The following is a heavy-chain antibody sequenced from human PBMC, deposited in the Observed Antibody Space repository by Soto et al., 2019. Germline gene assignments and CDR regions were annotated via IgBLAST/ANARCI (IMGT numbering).Heavy chain of an antibody. CDR2: IWYDGSNK. V-gene: IGHV3-33*01. D-gene: IGHD3-10*01. Sequence: QPGGSLRLSCAASGFTFSSYGMHWVRQAPGKGLEWVAVIWYDGSNKYYADSVKGRFTISRDNSKNTLYLQMNSLRAEDTAVYYCARSVLRFSTAVMVRGVKWGDYYGMDVWGQGTTVTVSS. CDR1: GFTFSSYG. J-gene: IGHJ6*02. CDR3: ARSVLRFSTAVMVRGVKWGDYYGMDV.